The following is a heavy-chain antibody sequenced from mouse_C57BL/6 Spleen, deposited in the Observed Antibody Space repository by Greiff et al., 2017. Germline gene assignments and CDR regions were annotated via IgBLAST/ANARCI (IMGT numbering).Heavy chain of an antibody. CDR3: ARIYDGYSYFDY. CDR1: GFTFSSYT. CDR2: ISGGGGNT. V-gene: IGHV5-9*01. D-gene: IGHD2-3*01. J-gene: IGHJ2*01. Sequence: EVKLMESGGGLVKPGGSLKLSCAASGFTFSSYTMSWVRQTPEERLEWVGTISGGGGNTYYPDSVKGRFTISRDNAKNTLYLQMSSLRSEDTALYYCARIYDGYSYFDYWGPGTTLTVSS.